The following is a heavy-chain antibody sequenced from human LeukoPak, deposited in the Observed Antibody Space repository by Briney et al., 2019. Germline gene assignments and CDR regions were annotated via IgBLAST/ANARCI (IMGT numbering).Heavy chain of an antibody. CDR2: IYTSGST. V-gene: IGHV3-66*01. D-gene: IGHD2-8*01. CDR1: GFTVSSNY. Sequence: GGSLRLSCAASGFTVSSNYMSWVRPAPGKGLEWVSVIYTSGSTYYADSVKGRFTISRDNSQNTLDLQMNSLRTEDTAVYYCTKGLWAGVSAARDWGQGALVTVSS. CDR3: TKGLWAGVSAARD. J-gene: IGHJ4*02.